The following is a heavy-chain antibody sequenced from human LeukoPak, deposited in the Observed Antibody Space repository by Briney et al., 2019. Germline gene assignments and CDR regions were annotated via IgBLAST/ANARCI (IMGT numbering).Heavy chain of an antibody. CDR1: GGTFSSYA. CDR2: IIPIFGTA. J-gene: IGHJ3*02. CDR3: ARHLGYCSSTSCLLLNAFDI. D-gene: IGHD2-2*01. V-gene: IGHV1-69*13. Sequence: ASVKVSCKASGGTFSSYAISWVRQAPGQGLEWMGGIIPIFGTANYAQKFQGRVTITADESTSTAYMELSSLRSEDTAVYYCARHLGYCSSTSCLLLNAFDIWGQGTMVTVSS.